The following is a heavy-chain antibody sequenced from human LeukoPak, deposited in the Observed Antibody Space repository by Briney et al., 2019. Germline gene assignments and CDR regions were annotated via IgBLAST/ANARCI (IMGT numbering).Heavy chain of an antibody. D-gene: IGHD3-10*01. CDR3: ARLRFGELPYYYGMDV. Sequence: SETLSLTCTVSGGSISSRSYYWGWIRQPPGKGLEWIGSIYYSGSTYYNPSLKSRVTISVDTSKNQLSLKLSSMTAADTAVYYCARLRFGELPYYYGMDVWGQGTTVTVSS. CDR2: IYYSGST. CDR1: GGSISSRSYY. J-gene: IGHJ6*02. V-gene: IGHV4-39*01.